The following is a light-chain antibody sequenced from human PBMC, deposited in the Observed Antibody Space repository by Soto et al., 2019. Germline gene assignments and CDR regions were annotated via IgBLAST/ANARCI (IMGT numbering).Light chain of an antibody. CDR1: SSDVGSHNL. CDR2: EVS. Sequence: QSALTQPASVSGSPGQSITISCTGTSSDVGSHNLVSWYQQHPGQAPKLMIYEVSKRPLGVSARFSASKSGNTASLTISGLQAEDEADYYCCSYGGSRAVLGGGTQLSVL. J-gene: IGLJ7*01. V-gene: IGLV2-23*02. CDR3: CSYGGSRAV.